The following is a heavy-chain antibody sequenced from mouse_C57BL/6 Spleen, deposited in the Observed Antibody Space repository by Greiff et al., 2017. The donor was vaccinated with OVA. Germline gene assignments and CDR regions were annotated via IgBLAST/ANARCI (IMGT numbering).Heavy chain of an antibody. CDR2: IHPNSGST. D-gene: IGHD1-1*01. CDR3: ALYGSSDYFDY. J-gene: IGHJ2*01. Sequence: VQLQQPGAELVKPGASVKLSCKASGYTFTSYWMHWVKQRPGQGLEWIGMIHPNSGSTNYNEKFKSKATLTVDKSASTAYMQLSSLTSEDSAVYYCALYGSSDYFDYWGQGTTLTVSS. V-gene: IGHV1-64*01. CDR1: GYTFTSYW.